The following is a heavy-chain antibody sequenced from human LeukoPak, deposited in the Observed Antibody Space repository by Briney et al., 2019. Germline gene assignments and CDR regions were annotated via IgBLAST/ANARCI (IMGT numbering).Heavy chain of an antibody. Sequence: ASVKVSCKASGYTFAGYYMHWVRQAPGQGLEWMGRINPNSGGTNYAQKFQGRVTMTRDTSISTAYMELSRLRSDHTAVYYCASHTCYYGSGSYRLGDWGQGTLVTVSS. D-gene: IGHD3-10*01. CDR1: GYTFAGYY. J-gene: IGHJ4*02. CDR3: ASHTCYYGSGSYRLGD. V-gene: IGHV1-2*06. CDR2: INPNSGGT.